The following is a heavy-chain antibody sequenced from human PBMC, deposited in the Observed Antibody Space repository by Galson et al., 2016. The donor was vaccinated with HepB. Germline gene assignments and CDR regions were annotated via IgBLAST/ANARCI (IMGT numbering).Heavy chain of an antibody. CDR2: ISHDDISK. D-gene: IGHD3-22*01. CDR3: ARAAHSSGYCDAFDI. CDR1: GFTFSSYG. J-gene: IGHJ3*02. Sequence: SLRLSCAASGFTFSSYGMHWVRQPPGKGLEWVAAISHDDISKYYTDSVKGRFTISRDNSGNTVDLQMNSLRAEDTAVYYCARAAHSSGYCDAFDIWGQGTKVTVSS. V-gene: IGHV3-30*19.